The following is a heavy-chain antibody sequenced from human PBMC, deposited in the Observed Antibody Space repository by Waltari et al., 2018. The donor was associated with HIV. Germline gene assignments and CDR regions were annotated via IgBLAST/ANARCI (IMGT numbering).Heavy chain of an antibody. CDR1: GGPISSSSHY. CDR3: ALSYKEMVVMG. CDR2: IYYGGST. D-gene: IGHD2-15*01. Sequence: QLQLQESGPGLVKPSETLSLTCTVPGGPISSSSHYLGWIRQRPGKGLEGIGSIYYGGSTYYNPSLKSRVTISVDTSKNQFSLKLSSVTAADTAVYYCALSYKEMVVMGWGQGTLVTVSS. V-gene: IGHV4-39*01. J-gene: IGHJ4*02.